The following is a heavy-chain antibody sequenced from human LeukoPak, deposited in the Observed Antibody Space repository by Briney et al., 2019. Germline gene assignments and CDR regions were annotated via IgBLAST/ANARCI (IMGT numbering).Heavy chain of an antibody. CDR2: IYYSGST. CDR3: ARDPRGRTNAFDI. D-gene: IGHD3-10*01. CDR1: GGSISSGGYY. Sequence: SETLSLTCTVSGGSISSGGYYWSWIRQHPGKGLEWIGYIYYSGSTYYNPSLKSRVTISVDTSKNQFTLKLSSVTAADTAVYYCARDPRGRTNAFDIWGQGTMVTVSS. V-gene: IGHV4-31*03. J-gene: IGHJ3*02.